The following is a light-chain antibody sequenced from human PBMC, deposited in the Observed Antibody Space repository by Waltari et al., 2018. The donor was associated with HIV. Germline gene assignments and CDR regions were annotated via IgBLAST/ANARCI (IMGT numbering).Light chain of an antibody. J-gene: IGLJ2*01. Sequence: QTVVTQEPSLSVSPGGTVTLTCGLSSGSVSTSYYPTWLQQTPGQTPRTLSFNAHTRSSGVPDRFSGSILGNQAALTIAGAQADDESDYYCVVYLGSGTWVFGGGTKLTVL. CDR1: SGSVSTSYY. CDR3: VVYLGSGTWV. CDR2: NAH. V-gene: IGLV8-61*01.